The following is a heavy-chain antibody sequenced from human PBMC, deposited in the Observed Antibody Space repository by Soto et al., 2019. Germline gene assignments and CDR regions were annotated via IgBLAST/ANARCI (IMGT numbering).Heavy chain of an antibody. CDR1: GYTFTNYA. CDR2: INAGNGNT. CDR3: ARGGSLYWYFDL. D-gene: IGHD1-26*01. Sequence: ASVTVSCTASGYTFTNYAMHWVRQAPGQRLEWMGWINAGNGNTKYSQKFQGRVTITRDTSASTAYMELSSLRSEDTAVYYCARGGSLYWYFDLWGRGTLVTSPQ. V-gene: IGHV1-3*01. J-gene: IGHJ2*01.